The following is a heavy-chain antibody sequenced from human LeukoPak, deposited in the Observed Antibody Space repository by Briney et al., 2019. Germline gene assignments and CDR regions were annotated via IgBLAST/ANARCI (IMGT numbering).Heavy chain of an antibody. CDR3: AKVRVSIAVALKPDFDY. CDR2: IWFDESNK. D-gene: IGHD6-19*01. CDR1: GFTFSSYG. Sequence: GGSLRLSCAASGFTFSSYGMHWARQAPGRGLEWVAVIWFDESNKYYADSVKGRFTISRDNSKNTLYLQMNSLRAEDTAVYYCAKVRVSIAVALKPDFDYWGQGTLVTVSS. V-gene: IGHV3-33*06. J-gene: IGHJ4*02.